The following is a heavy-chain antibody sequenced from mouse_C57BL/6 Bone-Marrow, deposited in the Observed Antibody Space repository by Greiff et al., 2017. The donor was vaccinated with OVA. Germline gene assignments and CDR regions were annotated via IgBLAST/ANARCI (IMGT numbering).Heavy chain of an antibody. CDR3: ARPGDPRGFDD. V-gene: IGHV5-17*01. D-gene: IGHD3-3*01. J-gene: IGHJ2*01. CDR1: GFTFSDYG. Sequence: DVKLVESGGGLVKPGGSLKLSCAASGFTFSDYGMHWVRQAPEKGLEWVAYISSGSSTIYYADTVKGRFTISRDNAKNTLLLQMTSLRSEDTAMYYCARPGDPRGFDDWGKGTTLTVSS. CDR2: ISSGSSTI.